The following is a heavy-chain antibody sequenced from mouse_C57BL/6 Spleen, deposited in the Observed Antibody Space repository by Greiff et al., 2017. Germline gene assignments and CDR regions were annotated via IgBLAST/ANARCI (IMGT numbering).Heavy chain of an antibody. J-gene: IGHJ2*01. V-gene: IGHV1-15*01. D-gene: IGHD1-1*01. CDR1: GYTFTDYE. Sequence: QVQLQQSGAELVRPGASVTLSCKASGYTFTDYEMHWVKQTPVHGLEWIGAIDPETGGTAYNQKFKGKAILTADKSSSTAYMGLRSLTSEDSAVYYCTRGGGSSFYWGQGTTLTVSS. CDR2: IDPETGGT. CDR3: TRGGGSSFY.